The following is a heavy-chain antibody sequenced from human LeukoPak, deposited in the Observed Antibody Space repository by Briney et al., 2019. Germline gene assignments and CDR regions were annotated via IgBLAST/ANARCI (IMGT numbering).Heavy chain of an antibody. J-gene: IGHJ4*02. CDR2: IYHSGNT. D-gene: IGHD1-26*01. Sequence: SETLSLTCTVSGYSISSGYYWGWIRQPPGKGLEWIGSIYHSGNTYYNPSLKSRVTISVDTSKNQFSLKLSSVTAADTAVYYCARLVGNFDYWGQGTLVTVSS. CDR1: GYSISSGYY. V-gene: IGHV4-38-2*02. CDR3: ARLVGNFDY.